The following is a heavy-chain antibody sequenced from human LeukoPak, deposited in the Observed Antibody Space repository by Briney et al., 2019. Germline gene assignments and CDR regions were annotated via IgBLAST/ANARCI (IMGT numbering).Heavy chain of an antibody. J-gene: IGHJ5*01. CDR3: AKHRGVGANWFDS. V-gene: IGHV4-34*01. Sequence: SETLSLTCAVYGGSFSGYYWSWIRQSPGKGLEWIGDINDSGSTNYNPSLKRRVSISIDTSKNQFSLKWSSVTAADTGIFYCAKHRGVGANWFDSWGKGTTVTISS. CDR1: GGSFSGYY. D-gene: IGHD1-26*01. CDR2: INDSGST.